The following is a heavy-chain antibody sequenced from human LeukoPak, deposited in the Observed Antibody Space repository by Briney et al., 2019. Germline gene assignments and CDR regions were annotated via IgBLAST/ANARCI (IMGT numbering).Heavy chain of an antibody. D-gene: IGHD2-15*01. CDR3: ARGGVAVAGQIDY. Sequence: PVKVSCKASGYPFTDYYMHCVRQAPGQGLECMGRINPNSGGTNYALKFQGKVTMTRDTSISTAYMELRRLRSDDTAVYYCARGGVAVAGQIDYWGQGTLVTVSS. J-gene: IGHJ4*02. CDR1: GYPFTDYY. V-gene: IGHV1-2*06. CDR2: INPNSGGT.